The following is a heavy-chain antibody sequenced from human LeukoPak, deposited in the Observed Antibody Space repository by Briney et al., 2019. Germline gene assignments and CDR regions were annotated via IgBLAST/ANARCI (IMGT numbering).Heavy chain of an antibody. CDR2: ITGSGSGT. Sequence: GGTLRLSCAASGFTFSNYGMSWVRQAPGKGLEWVSGITGSGSGTYYADSVKGQFTISRDNAKNTLYLQMNSLRVEDTAVYYCARVARSDIDYWGQGTLVTVSS. V-gene: IGHV3-23*01. J-gene: IGHJ4*02. D-gene: IGHD3-10*01. CDR3: ARVARSDIDY. CDR1: GFTFSNYG.